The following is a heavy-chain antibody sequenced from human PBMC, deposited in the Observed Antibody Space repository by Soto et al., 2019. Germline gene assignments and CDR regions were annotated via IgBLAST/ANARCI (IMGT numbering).Heavy chain of an antibody. CDR1: GGSISSYY. Sequence: SETLSLTCTVSGGSISSYYWSWIRQPPGKGLEWIGCIYYSGSTYYNPSLKSRVTISVDTSKNQFSLKLSSVTAADTAVYYCAKDIHILLVYATFDYWGQGTLVTVSS. CDR2: IYYSGST. D-gene: IGHD2-8*01. CDR3: AKDIHILLVYATFDY. V-gene: IGHV4-59*01. J-gene: IGHJ4*02.